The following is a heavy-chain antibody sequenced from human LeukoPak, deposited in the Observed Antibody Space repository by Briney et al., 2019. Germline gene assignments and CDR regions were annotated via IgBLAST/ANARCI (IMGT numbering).Heavy chain of an antibody. CDR1: GFTFSSYA. D-gene: IGHD6-13*01. Sequence: GGSLRLSCAASGFTFSSYAMQCAPQARGRGLEGVTVISYDGNTKYYADSVKGRFTISRDNSKNTLYLQMNSLRAEDTAVYYCARESGIASAQGAFDFWGQGTMVTVSS. CDR2: ISYDGNTK. J-gene: IGHJ3*01. CDR3: ARESGIASAQGAFDF. V-gene: IGHV3-30*04.